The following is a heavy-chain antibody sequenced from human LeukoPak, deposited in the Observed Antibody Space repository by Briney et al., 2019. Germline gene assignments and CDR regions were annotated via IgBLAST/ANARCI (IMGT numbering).Heavy chain of an antibody. V-gene: IGHV4-39*01. CDR3: ARTLDTSMVRGGSFDY. D-gene: IGHD5-18*01. CDR2: SYYSGST. J-gene: IGHJ4*02. Sequence: SETLSLTCTVSGGSNISSSYYWGWVRQPPGEGLEWIGNSYYSGSTYYNPSLKSRVSISEDTSKNQFSLKLSSVTAADTAVYYCARTLDTSMVRGGSFDYWGQGILVTVSS. CDR1: GGSNISSSYY.